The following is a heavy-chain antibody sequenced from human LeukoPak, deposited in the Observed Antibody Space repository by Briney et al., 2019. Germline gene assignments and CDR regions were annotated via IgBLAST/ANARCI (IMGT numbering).Heavy chain of an antibody. J-gene: IGHJ6*04. Sequence: GGSLGLSCAASGFTFSNYAFHWVRQPPGKGLEWAAVISYEGSVTYYADSVKGRFTISRDNSKNTLDLQMNSLRVEDTAVYYCVRDRAPWGGALGGAKGMDVWGEGTTVAVSS. V-gene: IGHV3-30*04. CDR2: ISYEGSVT. CDR1: GFTFSNYA. CDR3: VRDRAPWGGALGGAKGMDV. D-gene: IGHD3-10*01.